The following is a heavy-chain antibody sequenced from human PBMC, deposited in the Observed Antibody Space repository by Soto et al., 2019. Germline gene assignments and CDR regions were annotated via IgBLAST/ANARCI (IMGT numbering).Heavy chain of an antibody. CDR2: ISTSIGHT. CDR1: GYTFTDYA. J-gene: IGHJ5*02. D-gene: IGHD2-15*01. CDR3: ARGSYCSGGTCTNWFDP. Sequence: ASVKVSCKASGYTFTDYAITWVRQAPGQGLEWVGWISTSIGHTNYAYSFQGGVTMTTDTSTSTAYMDLRSLRSDDTATYYCARGSYCSGGTCTNWFDPWGQGTLVTVSS. V-gene: IGHV1-18*01.